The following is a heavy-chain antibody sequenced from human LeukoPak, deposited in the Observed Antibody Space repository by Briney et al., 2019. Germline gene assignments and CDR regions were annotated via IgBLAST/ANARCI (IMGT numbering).Heavy chain of an antibody. V-gene: IGHV3-48*02. CDR2: IGTSSSII. CDR3: ARHDYAGNSGDY. Sequence: GGSLRLSCAASGFTFSSYSMNWVRQTPGKGLEWVSYIGTSSSIIYYADSVKGRFTISRDNVKNSLYLQMNSLRDEDTAVYYCARHDYAGNSGDYWGQGTLVTVSS. J-gene: IGHJ4*02. D-gene: IGHD4-23*01. CDR1: GFTFSSYS.